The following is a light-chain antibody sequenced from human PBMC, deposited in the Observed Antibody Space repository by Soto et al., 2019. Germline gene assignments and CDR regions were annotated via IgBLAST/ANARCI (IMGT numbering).Light chain of an antibody. CDR3: QQFDDSVT. CDR2: GAS. J-gene: IGKJ5*01. CDR1: QSVSSN. V-gene: IGKV3-15*01. Sequence: EIVMTQSPATLSVSPGERATLSCRASQSVSSNLAWYQQKPGQAPRLLIYGASTRATGIPARFSGSGSGTDFTLTISRLEPEDSAVYYCQQFDDSVTFGQGTRREIK.